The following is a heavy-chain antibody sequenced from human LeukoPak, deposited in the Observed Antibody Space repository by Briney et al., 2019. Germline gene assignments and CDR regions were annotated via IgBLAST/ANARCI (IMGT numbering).Heavy chain of an antibody. J-gene: IGHJ5*02. V-gene: IGHV5-51*01. Sequence: GESLKISCKGSGYSFTSNWIGWVRQMPGKGLEWMGIIYPGDSDTRYSPSFQGQVTISADKSISTAYLQWSSLKASDTAMYYCARLQVGWTETTNWFDPWGQGTLVTVSS. CDR2: IYPGDSDT. D-gene: IGHD3/OR15-3a*01. CDR1: GYSFTSNW. CDR3: ARLQVGWTETTNWFDP.